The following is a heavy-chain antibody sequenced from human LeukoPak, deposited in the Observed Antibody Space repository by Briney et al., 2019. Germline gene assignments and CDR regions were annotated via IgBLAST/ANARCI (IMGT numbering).Heavy chain of an antibody. D-gene: IGHD2-2*01. CDR3: VKGFCGSTSWGFDP. Sequence: GGSLRLSCSASGFTFSSYAMHWVRQAPGKGLEYVSAISSNGGSTYYADSVKGRFTISRDNSKNTLYLQMSSLRAEDTAVYYCVKGFCGSTSWGFDPWGQAPLATVSS. CDR2: ISSNGGST. J-gene: IGHJ5*02. V-gene: IGHV3-64D*06. CDR1: GFTFSSYA.